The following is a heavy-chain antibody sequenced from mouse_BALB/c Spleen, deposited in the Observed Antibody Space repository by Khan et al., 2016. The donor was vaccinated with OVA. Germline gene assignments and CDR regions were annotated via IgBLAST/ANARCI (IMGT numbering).Heavy chain of an antibody. Sequence: EVKLEESGPGLVKPSQSLSLTCTVTGYSITSGYAWNWIRQFPGNKLEWMGYISHSGVTSYTPSLKSRISITRDTSKNQFFLQLNSVTTEDTATYYCARGNYYGYYVDYWGQGTTLTVSS. CDR3: ARGNYYGYYVDY. J-gene: IGHJ2*01. D-gene: IGHD1-1*01. CDR1: GYSITSGYA. CDR2: ISHSGVT. V-gene: IGHV3-2*02.